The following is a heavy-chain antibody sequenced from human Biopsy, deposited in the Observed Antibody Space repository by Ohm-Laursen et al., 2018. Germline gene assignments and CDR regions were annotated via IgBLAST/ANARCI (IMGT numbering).Heavy chain of an antibody. J-gene: IGHJ2*01. CDR2: VYYTGST. CDR3: ARDRGYYSDRTVPGYFDL. D-gene: IGHD3-22*01. V-gene: IGHV4-59*01. CDR1: GDSISSYY. Sequence: SETLSLTCTVSGDSISSYYWSWIRQPPGKGLEWIGYVYYTGSTDYNPSLQSRVTISVDTSKNHFSLRLRSVTPADTAIYYCARDRGYYSDRTVPGYFDLWGRGTLVTLSS.